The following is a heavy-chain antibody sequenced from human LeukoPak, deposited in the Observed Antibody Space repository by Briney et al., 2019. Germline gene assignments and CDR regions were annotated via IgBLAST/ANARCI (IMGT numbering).Heavy chain of an antibody. V-gene: IGHV3-30*02. Sequence: SGGSLRLSCTASGFIFSSYCMHWVRQAPGKGLEWVAFIRYDGSNKYYADSVKGRFTISRDNSKNTLYLQMNSLRAEDTAVYYCAKGLLLWFGGAESIEAFDYWGQGTLVTVSS. CDR2: IRYDGSNK. CDR3: AKGLLLWFGGAESIEAFDY. CDR1: GFIFSSYC. D-gene: IGHD3-10*01. J-gene: IGHJ4*02.